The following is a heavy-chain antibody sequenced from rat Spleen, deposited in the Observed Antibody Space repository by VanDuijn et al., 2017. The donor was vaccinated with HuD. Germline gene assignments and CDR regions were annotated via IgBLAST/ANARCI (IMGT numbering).Heavy chain of an antibody. CDR1: GFSLISNS. Sequence: QVQLKESGPGLVQPSQTLSLTCTVSGFSLISNSLHWVRQPPGKGLEWMGGIWGDGSTDYNSALRSRLRVTRDTSKNQVFLKMDSLQTDDTAIYYCSRAIAADYVMAAWGQGASVTVSS. J-gene: IGHJ4*01. D-gene: IGHD1-2*01. CDR2: IWGDGST. V-gene: IGHV2-1*01. CDR3: SRAIAADYVMAA.